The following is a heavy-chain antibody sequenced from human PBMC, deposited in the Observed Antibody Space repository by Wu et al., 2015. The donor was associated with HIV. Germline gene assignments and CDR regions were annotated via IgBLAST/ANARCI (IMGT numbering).Heavy chain of an antibody. Sequence: QVQLVQVWRLRVEEGLGPQVKVSCKASGYTFTSYGISWVRQAPGQGLEWMGWISAYNGNTNYAQKLQGRVTMTTDTSTSTAYMELRSLRSDDTAVYYCARVSGSLTDYYGSDPNWFDPWGQGTLVTVSS. D-gene: IGHD3-10*01. CDR2: ISAYNGNT. V-gene: IGHV1-18*01. CDR1: GYTFTSYG. J-gene: IGHJ5*02. CDR3: ARVSGSLTDYYGSDPNWFDP.